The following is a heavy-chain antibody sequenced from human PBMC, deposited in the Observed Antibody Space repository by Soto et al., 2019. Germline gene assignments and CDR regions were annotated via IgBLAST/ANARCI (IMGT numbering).Heavy chain of an antibody. CDR2: INHSGST. J-gene: IGHJ4*02. CDR3: ARARFIAARPSGRRWDY. V-gene: IGHV4-34*01. CDR1: GGSFSGYY. Sequence: SETLSLTCAVYGGSFSGYYWSWIRQPPGKGLEWIGEINHSGSTNYNPSLKSRVTISVDTSKNQFSLKLSSVTAADTAVYYCARARFIAARPSGRRWDYWGQGTLVTVS. D-gene: IGHD6-6*01.